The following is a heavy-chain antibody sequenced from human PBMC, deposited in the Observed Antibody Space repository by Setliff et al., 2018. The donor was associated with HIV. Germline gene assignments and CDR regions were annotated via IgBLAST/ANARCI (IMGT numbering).Heavy chain of an antibody. CDR2: ISYDGSNK. J-gene: IGHJ4*02. CDR1: GFTFSSYA. V-gene: IGHV3-30*04. Sequence: GESLTISCAASGFTFSSYAMHWVRQAPGKGLEWVAVISYDGSNKYYADSVKGRFTISRDNSKNTLYLQMNSLRAEDTAVYYCARDGDMMGWYYNSWSGYSNYFDYWGQGTLVTVSS. D-gene: IGHD3-3*01. CDR3: ARDGDMMGWYYNSWSGYSNYFDY.